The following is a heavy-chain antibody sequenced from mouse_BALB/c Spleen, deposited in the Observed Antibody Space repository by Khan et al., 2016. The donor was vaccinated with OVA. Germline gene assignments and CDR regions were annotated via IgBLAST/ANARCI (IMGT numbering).Heavy chain of an antibody. CDR1: GYSIASDYA. Sequence: VQLKESGPGLVKPSQSLSLTCTATGYSIASDYARNWLRQFPGNKLEWMGFISYSGNTNYNPSLKTRISITRDTSKNQFFLQLNSVTSEDTATYYCARVYGGDFDYWGQGTTLTVSS. V-gene: IGHV3-2*02. J-gene: IGHJ2*01. CDR3: ARVYGGDFDY. CDR2: ISYSGNT. D-gene: IGHD1-1*01.